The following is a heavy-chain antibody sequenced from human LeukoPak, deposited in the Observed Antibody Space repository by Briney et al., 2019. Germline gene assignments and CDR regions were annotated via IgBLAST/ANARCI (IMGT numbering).Heavy chain of an antibody. V-gene: IGHV3-23*01. J-gene: IGHJ4*02. Sequence: GGSLSPSWAASGFTFTSYAMSWVRQPPGKGLGWVSAISGSGGSTYYADSVKGRFTISRDNSKNTLYLQMNSLRAEDTAVYYCALKPRVSQPLDYWGQGTLVTVSS. D-gene: IGHD6-13*01. CDR3: ALKPRVSQPLDY. CDR2: ISGSGGST. CDR1: GFTFTSYA.